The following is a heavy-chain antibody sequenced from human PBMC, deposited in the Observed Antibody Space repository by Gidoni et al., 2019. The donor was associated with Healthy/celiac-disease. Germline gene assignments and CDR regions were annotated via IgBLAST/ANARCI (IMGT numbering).Heavy chain of an antibody. J-gene: IGHJ4*02. D-gene: IGHD2-21*01. CDR3: ARDGAYCGGDCYSI. V-gene: IGHV3-48*04. Sequence: EVQLVESGGGLVQPGGSLRLSCAASGFTFSSYSRNWVRQAPGKGLEWVSYISSSSSTIYYADSVKGRFTISRDNAKNSLYLQMNSLRAEDTAVYYCARDGAYCGGDCYSIWGQGTLVTVSS. CDR2: ISSSSSTI. CDR1: GFTFSSYS.